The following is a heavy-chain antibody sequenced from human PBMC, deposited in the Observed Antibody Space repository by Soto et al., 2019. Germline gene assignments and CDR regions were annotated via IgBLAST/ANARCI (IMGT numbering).Heavy chain of an antibody. Sequence: PGESLKISCKTSGFSFKTYWIGLVRQMPGEGLGWMGIIYPGDSDTSYSPSFQGQVTISADRSISTAYLQWSSLKASDPAKYYCARYGRSANSYFDYWGQGSLVTVSS. V-gene: IGHV5-51*01. D-gene: IGHD3-3*01. CDR3: ARYGRSANSYFDY. CDR2: IYPGDSDT. CDR1: GFSFKTYW. J-gene: IGHJ4*02.